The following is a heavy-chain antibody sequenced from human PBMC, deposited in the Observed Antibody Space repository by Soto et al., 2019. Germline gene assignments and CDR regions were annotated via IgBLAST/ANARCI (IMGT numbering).Heavy chain of an antibody. CDR1: GFTFSDYH. CDR2: ISSSGYPI. D-gene: IGHD3-9*01. Sequence: PGGSLRLSCAASGFTFSDYHMSWIRQTPGKGLEWVSFISSSGYPIYYADSVRARFTVSRDNAKKSVYLQMNSLRADDTAVYYCAREYIDYLYFDYWGQGALVTVSS. CDR3: AREYIDYLYFDY. J-gene: IGHJ4*02. V-gene: IGHV3-11*01.